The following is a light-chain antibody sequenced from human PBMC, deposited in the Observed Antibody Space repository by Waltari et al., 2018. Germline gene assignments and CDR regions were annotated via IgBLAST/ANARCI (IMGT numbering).Light chain of an antibody. CDR3: QQYNRWPPLT. CDR1: QSIDNN. Sequence: EIVMTQSPATLSVSPGERATLSCKASQSIDNNLAWYQQKPGQAPRLLIYGASTRATGVPARFSGSGSGTEFTLTINSLQSEDCAVFYCQQYNRWPPLTFGGGTKVEIK. J-gene: IGKJ4*01. V-gene: IGKV3-15*01. CDR2: GAS.